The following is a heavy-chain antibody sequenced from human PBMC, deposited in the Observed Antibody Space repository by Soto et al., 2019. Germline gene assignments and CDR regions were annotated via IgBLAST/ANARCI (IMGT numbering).Heavy chain of an antibody. CDR3: ARGYVAAGFYYYYGMDV. CDR1: GYTFTSYA. J-gene: IGHJ6*02. V-gene: IGHV1-3*01. Sequence: GASVKVSCKASGYTFTSYAMHWVRQAPGQRLEWMGWINAGNGNTKYSQKFQGRVTITRDTSASTAYMELSSLRSEDTAVYYCARGYVAAGFYYYYGMDVWGQGTTVTVSS. CDR2: INAGNGNT. D-gene: IGHD6-13*01.